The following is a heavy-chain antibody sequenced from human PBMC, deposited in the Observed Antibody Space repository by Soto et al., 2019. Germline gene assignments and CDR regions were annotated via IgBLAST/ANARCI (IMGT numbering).Heavy chain of an antibody. V-gene: IGHV1-46*01. CDR1: GYTFTSYY. CDR2: INPSGGST. D-gene: IGHD2-15*01. Sequence: GASVKVSCKASGYTFTSYYMHWVRQAPGQGLEWMGIINPSGGSTSYAQKFQGRVTMTRDTSTSTVYMELSSLRSEDTAVYYCARRIEGSGEDYYYVTEVWLQGSTVIGAS. J-gene: IGHJ6*01. CDR3: ARRIEGSGEDYYYVTEV.